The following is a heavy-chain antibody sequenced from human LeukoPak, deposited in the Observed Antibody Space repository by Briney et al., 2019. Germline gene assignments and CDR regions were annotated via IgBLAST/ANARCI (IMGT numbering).Heavy chain of an antibody. J-gene: IGHJ6*02. D-gene: IGHD3-10*01. CDR3: ARLRGGELFTGSYYYYGMDV. CDR1: GYSFTSYW. CDR2: IDPSDSYT. V-gene: IGHV5-10-1*01. Sequence: GESLKISCKGSGYSFTSYWISWVRQMPGKGLEWMGRIDPSDSYTNYSPSFQGHVTISADKSISTAYLQWSSLKASDTAMYYCARLRGGELFTGSYYYYGMDVWGQGTTVTVSS.